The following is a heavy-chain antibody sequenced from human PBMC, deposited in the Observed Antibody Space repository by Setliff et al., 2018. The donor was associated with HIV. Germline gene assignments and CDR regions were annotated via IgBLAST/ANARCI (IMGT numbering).Heavy chain of an antibody. CDR2: IDSDGSDT. V-gene: IGHV3-74*01. CDR1: GLTFSNYW. Sequence: GGSLRLSCVASGLTFSNYWMHWVRQAPGKGLVWVSRIDSDGSDTNYADSVRGRFTISRDNAKNTVYLQLTSLRAEDTAVYYCARDPRDYGDYAYFDPWGQGTLVTVSS. CDR3: ARDPRDYGDYAYFDP. J-gene: IGHJ5*02. D-gene: IGHD4-17*01.